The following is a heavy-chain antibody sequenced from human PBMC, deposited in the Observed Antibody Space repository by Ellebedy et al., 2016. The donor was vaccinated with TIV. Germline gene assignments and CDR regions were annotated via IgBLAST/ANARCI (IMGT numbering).Heavy chain of an antibody. V-gene: IGHV4-59*01. CDR2: IYYSGGT. CDR1: GGSISSYY. Sequence: GSLRLSCTVSGGSISSYYWSWIRQPPGKGLEWIGYIYYSGGTNYNPSLKSRVTISVDTSKNQFSLKLSSVTAADTAVYYCARALNYYDSSGYYPKSFDYWGQGTLVTVSS. CDR3: ARALNYYDSSGYYPKSFDY. D-gene: IGHD3-22*01. J-gene: IGHJ4*02.